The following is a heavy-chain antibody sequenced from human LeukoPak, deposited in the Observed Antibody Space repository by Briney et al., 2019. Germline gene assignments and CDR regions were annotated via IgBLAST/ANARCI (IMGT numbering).Heavy chain of an antibody. J-gene: IGHJ4*02. V-gene: IGHV4-59*01. CDR1: GGSISSYY. Sequence: SETLSLTCTVSGGSISSYYWSWIRQPPGKGLEWIGYMHYSGSTDYNPSLKSRVTISVDTSKNQFSLNLSSVTAADTAVYYCARRKGADYWGQGTLVTVSS. CDR3: ARRKGADY. D-gene: IGHD3-16*01. CDR2: MHYSGST.